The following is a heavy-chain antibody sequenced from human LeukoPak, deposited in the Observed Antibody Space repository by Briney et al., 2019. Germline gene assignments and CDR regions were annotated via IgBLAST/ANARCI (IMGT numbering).Heavy chain of an antibody. CDR2: IKQDGSEK. V-gene: IGHV3-7*01. CDR1: GFTFSSYW. D-gene: IGHD3-10*01. CDR3: ARDCAYRSGIWYYYYMDV. J-gene: IGHJ6*03. Sequence: GGSLRLSCAASGFTFSSYWMSWVRQAPGKGLEWVANIKQDGSEKYYVDSVKGRFTISRDNAKNSLYLQMNSLRAEDTAVYCCARDCAYRSGIWYYYYMDVWGKGTTVTVSS.